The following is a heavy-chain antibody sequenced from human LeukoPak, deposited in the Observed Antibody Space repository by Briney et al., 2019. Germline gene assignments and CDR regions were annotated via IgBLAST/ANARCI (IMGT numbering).Heavy chain of an antibody. Sequence: SETLSLTCTVSGGSISSSSYYWGWIRQPPGKGLEWIGSIYYSGSTYYNPSLKSRVTMSVDTSKNQFSLKLTSVTAADTAVYYCARDSYQYGDNVRYFDYWGQGTLVTVSS. D-gene: IGHD4-17*01. CDR3: ARDSYQYGDNVRYFDY. V-gene: IGHV4-39*07. CDR1: GGSISSSSYY. CDR2: IYYSGST. J-gene: IGHJ4*02.